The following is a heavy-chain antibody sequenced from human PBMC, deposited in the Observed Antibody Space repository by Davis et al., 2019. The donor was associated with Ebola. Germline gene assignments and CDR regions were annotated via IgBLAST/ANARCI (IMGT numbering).Heavy chain of an antibody. D-gene: IGHD4-17*01. CDR3: ARRIIGDSRGGVDV. V-gene: IGHV3-48*02. CDR1: GFTFSSYG. Sequence: PGGSLRLSCAASGFTFSSYGMYWFRQAPGKGLEWLSYIGGSSDHINYADSVKGRFTISRDNAKDSLSLLMNSLRDDDTAVYYCARRIIGDSRGGVDVWGQGTTVSVSS. J-gene: IGHJ6*02. CDR2: IGGSSDHI.